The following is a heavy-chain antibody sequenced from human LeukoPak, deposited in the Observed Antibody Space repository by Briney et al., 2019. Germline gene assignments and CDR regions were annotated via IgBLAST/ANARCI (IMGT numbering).Heavy chain of an antibody. CDR2: IWYGESNK. D-gene: IGHD2-15*01. Sequence: PGRSLRLSCAASGFTFSSYGMHWVRQAPGKGLEWVAVIWYGESNKYYADSVKGRFTISRDNSKNTLYLQMNSLRAEDTAVYYCAKAPIVVVVAATYYFDYWGQGTLVTVSS. J-gene: IGHJ4*02. CDR3: AKAPIVVVVAATYYFDY. V-gene: IGHV3-33*06. CDR1: GFTFSSYG.